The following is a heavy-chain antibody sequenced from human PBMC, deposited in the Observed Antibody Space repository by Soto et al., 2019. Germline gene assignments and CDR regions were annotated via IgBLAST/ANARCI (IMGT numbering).Heavy chain of an antibody. CDR2: IIPIFGTA. Sequence: SVKVSCKASGGTFSSYAISWVRQAPGQGLEWMGGIIPIFGTANYAQKFQGRVTITADESTSTAYMELSSLRGDDTAVYYCARGGTIFGVVTRLYQYYNMDVWGRGTTVTVS. CDR3: ARGGTIFGVVTRLYQYYNMDV. CDR1: GGTFSSYA. V-gene: IGHV1-69*13. J-gene: IGHJ6*03. D-gene: IGHD3-3*01.